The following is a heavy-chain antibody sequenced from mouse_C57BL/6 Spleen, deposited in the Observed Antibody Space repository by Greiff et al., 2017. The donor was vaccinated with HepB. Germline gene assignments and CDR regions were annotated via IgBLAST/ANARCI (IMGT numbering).Heavy chain of an antibody. Sequence: EVQLQQSGTVLARPGASVKLSCKASGYTFTSYWMHWVKQRPVQGLEWIGAIYPGNSDTSYNQKFKGKAKLTAVTSSSTAYMELSSLTNEDSAVYYWTRSYYQRAMDDWGQGTSVTVSS. D-gene: IGHD1-1*01. CDR3: TRSYYQRAMDD. CDR1: GYTFTSYW. J-gene: IGHJ4*01. CDR2: IYPGNSDT. V-gene: IGHV1-5*01.